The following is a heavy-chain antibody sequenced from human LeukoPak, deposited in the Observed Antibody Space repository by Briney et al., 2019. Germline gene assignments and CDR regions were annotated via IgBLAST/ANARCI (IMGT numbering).Heavy chain of an antibody. V-gene: IGHV3-21*01. Sequence: GGSLRLSCAASGFTFSSYSMNWVRQAPGKGLEWVSSISSSSSYIYYADSVKGRFTISRDNAKNSLYLQMNSLRAEDTAVYYCARDSYSSSSESLYYYYGMDVWGQGTTVTVSS. CDR1: GFTFSSYS. J-gene: IGHJ6*02. CDR2: ISSSSSYI. D-gene: IGHD6-6*01. CDR3: ARDSYSSSSESLYYYYGMDV.